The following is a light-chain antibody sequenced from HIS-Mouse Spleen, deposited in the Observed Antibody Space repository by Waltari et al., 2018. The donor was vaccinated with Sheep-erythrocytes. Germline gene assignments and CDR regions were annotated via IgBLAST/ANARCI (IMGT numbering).Light chain of an antibody. Sequence: EIVLTQSPATLSLSPGERATLSCRASQSVSSYLAWYQQKPSQAPRLLIYDASNRATGIPARFSGSGSGTDFTLTISSLEPKDFAVYYCQQRSNWYTFGQGTKLEIK. CDR3: QQRSNWYT. CDR1: QSVSSY. J-gene: IGKJ2*01. CDR2: DAS. V-gene: IGKV3-11*01.